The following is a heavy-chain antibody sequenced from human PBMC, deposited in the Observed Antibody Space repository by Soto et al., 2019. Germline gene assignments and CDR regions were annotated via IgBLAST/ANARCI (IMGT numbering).Heavy chain of an antibody. V-gene: IGHV3-9*02. CDR3: AKDRYCSGGSCYAGFDY. CDR2: ISWNSAII. Sequence: EVQLVESGGGLVQPGRSLRLSCAASGFISNDYAMHWVRQGPGKGLEWVSGISWNSAIIGYADSVKGRFTISRDNAKNSLYLQMNSLRAEYTALYYCAKDRYCSGGSCYAGFDYWGQGTLVTVSS. J-gene: IGHJ4*02. CDR1: GFISNDYA. D-gene: IGHD2-15*01.